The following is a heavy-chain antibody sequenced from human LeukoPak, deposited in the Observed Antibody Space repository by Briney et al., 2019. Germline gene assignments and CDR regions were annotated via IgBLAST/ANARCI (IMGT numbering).Heavy chain of an antibody. Sequence: PSETLSLTCAVSGGSISSGGYSWSWIRQPPGKGLGWIGYIYHSGSTYYNPSLKSRVTISVDRSKSQFSLKLSSVTAADTAVYYCARIGTAGYYGMDVWGQGTTVTVSS. CDR2: IYHSGST. CDR1: GGSISSGGYS. J-gene: IGHJ6*02. CDR3: ARIGTAGYYGMDV. D-gene: IGHD2-8*02. V-gene: IGHV4-30-2*01.